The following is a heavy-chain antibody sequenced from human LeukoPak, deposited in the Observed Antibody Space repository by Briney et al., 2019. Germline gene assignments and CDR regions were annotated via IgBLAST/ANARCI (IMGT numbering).Heavy chain of an antibody. CDR2: ISYDGSNK. J-gene: IGHJ4*02. D-gene: IGHD3-22*01. Sequence: GGSLRLSCAASGFTFSSYAMHWVRQAPGKGLEWVAVISYDGSNKYYADSVKGRFTISRDNSKNTLYLQMNSLRAEDTAVYYCARDGDITMIVVGPFDYWGQGTLVTVSS. V-gene: IGHV3-30*04. CDR3: ARDGDITMIVVGPFDY. CDR1: GFTFSSYA.